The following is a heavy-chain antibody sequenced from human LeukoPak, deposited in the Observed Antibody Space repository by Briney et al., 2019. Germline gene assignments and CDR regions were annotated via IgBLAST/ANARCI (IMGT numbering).Heavy chain of an antibody. CDR3: TRGSIAYYYMDV. Sequence: SETLSLTCTASGGSISSYYWSWIRQPPGKGLEWIGNIYYSGSTNYNPSLKSRVTISVDTSKNQFSLKLSSVTAADTAVYYCTRGSIAYYYMDVWGKGTTVTISS. CDR1: GGSISSYY. V-gene: IGHV4-59*01. J-gene: IGHJ6*03. CDR2: IYYSGST. D-gene: IGHD3-22*01.